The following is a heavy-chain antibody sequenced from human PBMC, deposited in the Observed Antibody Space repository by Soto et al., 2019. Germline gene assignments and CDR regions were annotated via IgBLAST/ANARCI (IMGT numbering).Heavy chain of an antibody. CDR1: GFSFSTYA. CDR3: EKHAEYHLVSWFDP. V-gene: IGHV3-23*01. CDR2: ISGGGGNT. Sequence: EVQLLESGGGLVQPGGSLRLSCAVSGFSFSTYAMSWVRQAPGKGLEWVSGISGGGGNTYYADSVRGRFTISRDNSKDTLYLHITSLRAEDKYFYYCEKHAEYHLVSWFDPWGQGTLVTVSS. J-gene: IGHJ5*02. D-gene: IGHD2-2*01.